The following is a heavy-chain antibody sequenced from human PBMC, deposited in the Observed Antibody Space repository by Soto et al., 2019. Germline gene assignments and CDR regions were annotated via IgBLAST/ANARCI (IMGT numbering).Heavy chain of an antibody. V-gene: IGHV4-59*01. CDR1: GGSISSYY. D-gene: IGHD3-22*01. Sequence: SETLSLTCTVSGGSISSYYWSWVRQPPGRGLEWIGYIYYSGSTNYNPSLKSRVTISVDTSKNQFSLKLSSVTAADTAVYYCARDRPDYDSSGDAFDIWGQGTMVTVSS. CDR3: ARDRPDYDSSGDAFDI. CDR2: IYYSGST. J-gene: IGHJ3*02.